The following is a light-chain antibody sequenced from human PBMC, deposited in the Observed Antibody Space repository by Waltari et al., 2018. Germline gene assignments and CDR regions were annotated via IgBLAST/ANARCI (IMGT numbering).Light chain of an antibody. CDR1: QSVSSA. CDR2: GAS. CDR3: QQYNKWPPGT. J-gene: IGKJ1*01. Sequence: EVVLTQSPATLSVSLGERATLSCRASQSVSSAVAWYQQKPGQAPRLIIHGASIRATGIPARFSGSGSGTEFTLTISSLQSEDSAVYYCQQYNKWPPGTFGQGTKVEIK. V-gene: IGKV3-15*01.